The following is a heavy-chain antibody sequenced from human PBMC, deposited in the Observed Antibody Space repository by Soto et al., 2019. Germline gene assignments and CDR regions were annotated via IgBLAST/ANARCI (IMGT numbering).Heavy chain of an antibody. CDR1: GFTFSSYG. V-gene: IGHV3-33*01. D-gene: IGHD4-17*01. J-gene: IGHJ4*02. CDR3: ARDRYPKVVGNYGDYVFDY. Sequence: GGSLRLSCAASGFTFSSYGMHWVRQAPGKGLEWVAVIWYDGSNKYYADSVKGRFTISRDNSKNTLYLQMNSLRAEDTAVYYCARDRYPKVVGNYGDYVFDYWGQGTLVTVSS. CDR2: IWYDGSNK.